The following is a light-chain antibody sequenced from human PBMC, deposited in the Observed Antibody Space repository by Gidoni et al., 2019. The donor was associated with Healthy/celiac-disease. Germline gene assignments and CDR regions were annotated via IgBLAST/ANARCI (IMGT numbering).Light chain of an antibody. J-gene: IGKJ1*01. CDR3: MQALQTPPWT. CDR1: QSLLHINGYNY. CDR2: SGS. Sequence: DIVMTQSALSLPVTPGEPASISCRSSQSLLHINGYNYLDWYLQKPGQSPQLLIYSGSHRDSGVPDRFSGSGSGTDFTLKISRVEAEDVGVYYCMQALQTPPWTFGQGTKVEIK. V-gene: IGKV2-28*01.